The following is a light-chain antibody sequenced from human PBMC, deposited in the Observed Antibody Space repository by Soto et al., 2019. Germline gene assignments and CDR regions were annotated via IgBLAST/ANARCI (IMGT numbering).Light chain of an antibody. Sequence: DIQMTQSPSTLSASVGDRATITCRASQSISTWLAWYQQRAGKAPKLLIYKASNLESGVPSRFSGSGSGTDFTLTISSLQPDDFATYYCQQYNSYSWAFGQGTKVEIK. J-gene: IGKJ1*01. CDR3: QQYNSYSWA. V-gene: IGKV1-5*03. CDR2: KAS. CDR1: QSISTW.